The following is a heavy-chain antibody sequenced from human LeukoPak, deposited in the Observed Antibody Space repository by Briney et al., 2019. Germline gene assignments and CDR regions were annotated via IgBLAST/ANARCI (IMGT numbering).Heavy chain of an antibody. CDR3: ARDVLRYFDWLLNFDY. CDR1: GFTFDDYG. Sequence: GGSLRLSCAASGFTFDDYGMSWVRQAPGKGLEWVSGINWNGGSTGYADSVKGRFTISRDNAKNSLYLQMNSLRAEDTAVYYCARDVLRYFDWLLNFDYWGQGTLVTVSS. D-gene: IGHD3-9*01. J-gene: IGHJ4*02. CDR2: INWNGGST. V-gene: IGHV3-20*04.